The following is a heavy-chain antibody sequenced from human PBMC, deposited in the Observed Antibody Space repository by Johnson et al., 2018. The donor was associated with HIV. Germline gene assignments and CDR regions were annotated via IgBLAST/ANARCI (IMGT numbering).Heavy chain of an antibody. CDR2: ISSNGGST. J-gene: IGHJ3*02. V-gene: IGHV3-64*01. Sequence: VQLVESGGGLVQPGGSLRLSCAASGFTFSGYAMHWVRQAPGKGLEYVSAISSNGGSTYYANSVKGRFTISRDNSKNTLYLQMGSLRAEDMAVYYCARDQRWWLQSPGAFDIWGQGTMVTVSS. D-gene: IGHD5-24*01. CDR1: GFTFSGYA. CDR3: ARDQRWWLQSPGAFDI.